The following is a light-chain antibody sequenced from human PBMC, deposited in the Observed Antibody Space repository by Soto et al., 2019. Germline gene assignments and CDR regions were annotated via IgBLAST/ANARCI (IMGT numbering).Light chain of an antibody. J-gene: IGKJ1*01. CDR1: QSVLYSSNNKNY. Sequence: DIVMTQSPDSLAVSLGERATINCKSSQSVLYSSNNKNYLAWYQQKPGQPPKALIYWASTRESGVPDRFSGSGSGTDFTLTISSLQAEDVAVYYCQQYYTTPWTFGQGTQVAIK. V-gene: IGKV4-1*01. CDR2: WAS. CDR3: QQYYTTPWT.